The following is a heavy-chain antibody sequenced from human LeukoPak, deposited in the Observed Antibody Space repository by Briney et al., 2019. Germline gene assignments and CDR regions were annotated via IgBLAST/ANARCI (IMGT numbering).Heavy chain of an antibody. CDR2: INHSGST. Sequence: PSETLSLTCAVSGGTFSGYYLRWIRQPPGKGLEWIGEINHSGSTNYNPCLKSRVTISVDTSKNQFSLKLSSVTAADTAVYYCARGRDYWGQGTLVTVSS. V-gene: IGHV4-34*01. CDR3: ARGRDY. J-gene: IGHJ4*02. CDR1: GGTFSGYY.